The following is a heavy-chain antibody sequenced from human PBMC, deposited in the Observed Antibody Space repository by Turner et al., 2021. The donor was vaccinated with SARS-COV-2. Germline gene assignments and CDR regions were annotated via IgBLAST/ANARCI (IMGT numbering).Heavy chain of an antibody. CDR3: ATCRDGYNWGAFHI. V-gene: IGHV1-24*01. Sequence: QVQLVQSGAEVKKPGVSVKVPCKVSGYTLTELSMHWVRQAPGKGLEWMGGFDPEDGETIYAQKCQGRVTMTEDTSTYTAYMELISLRSEDTAMYYCATCRDGYNWGAFHIWGQGTMVTVSS. CDR1: GYTLTELS. J-gene: IGHJ3*02. CDR2: FDPEDGET. D-gene: IGHD5-12*01.